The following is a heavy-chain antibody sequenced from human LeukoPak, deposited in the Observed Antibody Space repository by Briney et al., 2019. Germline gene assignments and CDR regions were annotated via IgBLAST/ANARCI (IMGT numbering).Heavy chain of an antibody. CDR2: IRGSGDST. CDR3: AKDKSGYTGRYYFDYFDY. J-gene: IGHJ4*02. V-gene: IGHV3-23*01. D-gene: IGHD3-22*01. CDR1: GFTFSSYA. Sequence: PGGSLRLSCAASGFTFSSYAMSWVRQAPGKGLEWVAAIRGSGDSTYYADSVKGRFTISRDNSKNTLYLQMNTLRADDTAIYFCAKDKSGYTGRYYFDYFDYWGQGTLVTVSS.